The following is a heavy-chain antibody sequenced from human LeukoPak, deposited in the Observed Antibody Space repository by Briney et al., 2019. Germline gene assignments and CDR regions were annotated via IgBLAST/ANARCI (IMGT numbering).Heavy chain of an antibody. CDR2: INPNSGGT. CDR1: GYTFTGYY. Sequence: ASVKVSCTASGYTFTGYYMHWVRQAPGQGLEWMGWINPNSGGTNYAQKFQGRVTMTRDTSIRTAYMELSRLRSDHTAVYYCAREDQGKYDYWGQGTLVTVSS. V-gene: IGHV1-2*02. CDR3: AREDQGKYDY. J-gene: IGHJ4*02. D-gene: IGHD3-10*01.